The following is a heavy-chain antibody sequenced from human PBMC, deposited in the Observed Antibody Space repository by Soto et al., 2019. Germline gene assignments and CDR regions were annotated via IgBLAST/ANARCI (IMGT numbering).Heavy chain of an antibody. CDR3: AHWDCSGGSCYSGDAFDI. J-gene: IGHJ3*02. D-gene: IGHD2-15*01. V-gene: IGHV2-5*02. CDR1: GFSLSTSGVG. Sequence: SGPTLVNPTQTLTLTCTFSGFSLSTSGVGVGWIRQPPGKALEWLALIYWDDDKRYSPSLKSRLTITKDTSKNQVVLTMTNMDPVDTATYYCAHWDCSGGSCYSGDAFDIWGQGTMVTVSS. CDR2: IYWDDDK.